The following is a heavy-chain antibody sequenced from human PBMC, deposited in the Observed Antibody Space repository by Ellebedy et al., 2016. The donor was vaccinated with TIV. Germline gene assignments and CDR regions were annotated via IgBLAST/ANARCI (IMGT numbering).Heavy chain of an antibody. CDR1: GGTLRTSV. CDR3: ARGRLENMIVVGHFDD. Sequence: SVKVSCKASGGTLRTSVISWVRQAPGHGLEWMGGIIPFFGTAKFAQRFQGRVTITADEPTSTAFLELSSLRSDDTAVYYCARGRLENMIVVGHFDDWGQGTLVTVSS. V-gene: IGHV1-69*13. J-gene: IGHJ4*02. D-gene: IGHD3-22*01. CDR2: IIPFFGTA.